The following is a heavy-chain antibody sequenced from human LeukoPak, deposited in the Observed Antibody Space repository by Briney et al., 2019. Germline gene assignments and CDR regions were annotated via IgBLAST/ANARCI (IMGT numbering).Heavy chain of an antibody. Sequence: SETLSLTCTVSGASISSYYWTWIRQPPGKGLEWIGSIYYSGSTYYNPSLKSRVTISVDTSKNQFSLKLSSVTAADTAVYYCARRVSWFDPWGQGTLVTVSS. J-gene: IGHJ5*02. V-gene: IGHV4-39*01. CDR1: GASISSYY. CDR3: ARRVSWFDP. CDR2: IYYSGST.